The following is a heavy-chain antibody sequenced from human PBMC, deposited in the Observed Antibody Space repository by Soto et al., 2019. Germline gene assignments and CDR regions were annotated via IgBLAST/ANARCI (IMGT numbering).Heavy chain of an antibody. CDR3: ARDQLVPAAIRFYGMDV. D-gene: IGHD2-2*01. V-gene: IGHV3-30-3*01. CDR2: ISYDGSNK. Sequence: QVQLVESGGGVVQPGRSLRLSCAASGFTFSSYAMHWVRQAPGKGLEWVAVISYDGSNKYYADSVKGRFTISRDNSKNTLYLQMNSLRAEDTAVYYCARDQLVPAAIRFYGMDVWGQGTTVTVSS. CDR1: GFTFSSYA. J-gene: IGHJ6*02.